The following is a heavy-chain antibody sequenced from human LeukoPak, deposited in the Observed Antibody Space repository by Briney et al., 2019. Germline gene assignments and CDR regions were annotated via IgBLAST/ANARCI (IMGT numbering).Heavy chain of an antibody. D-gene: IGHD6-19*01. J-gene: IGHJ6*02. V-gene: IGHV1-2*04. Sequence: ASVKVSCKASGYTFTGYYMHWVRQAPGQGLEWMGWINPNSGGTNYAQKFQGWVTMTRDTSISTAYMGLSRLRSDDTAVYYCARERIAVAGTTYYYYYGMDVWGQGTTVTVSS. CDR3: ARERIAVAGTTYYYYYGMDV. CDR2: INPNSGGT. CDR1: GYTFTGYY.